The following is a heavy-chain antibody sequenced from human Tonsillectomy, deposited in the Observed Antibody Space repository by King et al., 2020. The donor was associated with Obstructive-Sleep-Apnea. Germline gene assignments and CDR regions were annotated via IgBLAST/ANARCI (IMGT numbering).Heavy chain of an antibody. J-gene: IGHJ4*02. Sequence: VQLQESGPGLVKPSETLSLTCTVSGVSISTYYWSWIRQPPGKGLEWIGYIYYSGSTNYNPSTKSRVTISVDTSKNQFSLNLSSVTAADTAVYYCTRGGYYYFDYWGQGTLATVSS. CDR1: GVSISTYY. CDR2: IYYSGST. CDR3: TRGGYYYFDY. D-gene: IGHD3-22*01. V-gene: IGHV4-59*08.